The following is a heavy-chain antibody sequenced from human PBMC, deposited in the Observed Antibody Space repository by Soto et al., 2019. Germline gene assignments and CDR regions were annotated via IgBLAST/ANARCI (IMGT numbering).Heavy chain of an antibody. CDR2: IYYSGST. Sequence: SETLSLTCTVSGGSISSGGYYWSWIRQHPGKCLEWIGYIYYSGSTYYNPSLKSRVTISVDTSKNQFSLKLSSVTAADTAVYYCARDLRYGDYESYGMDVWGQGTTVT. J-gene: IGHJ6*02. D-gene: IGHD4-17*01. CDR1: GGSISSGGYY. CDR3: ARDLRYGDYESYGMDV. V-gene: IGHV4-31*03.